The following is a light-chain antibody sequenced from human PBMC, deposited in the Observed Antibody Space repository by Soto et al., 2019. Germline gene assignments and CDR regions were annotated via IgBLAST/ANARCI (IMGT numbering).Light chain of an antibody. V-gene: IGLV2-14*01. J-gene: IGLJ3*02. CDR3: ASYTAINTGV. CDR2: EVS. Sequence: QSVLTQPASVSGSPGQSITISCTGTSSDVDVYNYVSWYQHHPGKAPKVVIYEVSNRPSGVSNRFSASKSGNTASLTISGLQAEDEADYYCASYTAINTGVFGGGTKLTVL. CDR1: SSDVDVYNY.